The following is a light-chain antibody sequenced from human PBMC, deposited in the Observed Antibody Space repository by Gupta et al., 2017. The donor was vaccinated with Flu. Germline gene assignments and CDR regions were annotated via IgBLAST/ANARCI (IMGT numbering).Light chain of an antibody. CDR1: SSDVGGYNY. J-gene: IGLJ3*02. V-gene: IGLV2-14*01. CDR3: SSYTSSSTVV. CDR2: EDS. Sequence: QSALTQPASVPASPGQSITISCTGTSSDVGGYNYVSWYQQHPGKAPKLMIDEDSNRPSGISNRFSGSKSGNTASLTISVLQAEDEADYYCSSYTSSSTVVFGGGTKLTVL.